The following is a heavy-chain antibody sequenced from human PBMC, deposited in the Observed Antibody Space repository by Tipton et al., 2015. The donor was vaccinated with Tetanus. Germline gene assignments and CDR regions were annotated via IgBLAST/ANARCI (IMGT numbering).Heavy chain of an antibody. CDR2: ISHSGTT. D-gene: IGHD3-22*01. CDR3: ARDHRGYHYDSNGYYSPLYYFDY. CDR1: GDSVRSGDYQ. J-gene: IGHJ4*02. Sequence: TLSLTCTVSGDSVRSGDYQWNWIRQSPGKGLEWLGYISHSGTTNYNPSLKSRITISAETSKNQFSLKVTSMTVADTAVYYCARDHRGYHYDSNGYYSPLYYFDYWGPGTLVTVSS. V-gene: IGHV4-30-4*08.